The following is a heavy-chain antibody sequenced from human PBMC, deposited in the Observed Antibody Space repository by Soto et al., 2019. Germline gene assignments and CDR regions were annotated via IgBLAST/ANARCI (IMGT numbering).Heavy chain of an antibody. CDR2: IFGDGSRA. V-gene: IGHV3-23*01. Sequence: EVQLLESGGGLVQPGGSLRRSCAASGFTFSTYTMNWVRQAPGKGLEWVSGIFGDGSRAYYADSVKGRFTDSRDNSKNTLYLQMSSLSVEDTAVDYCAQDARPDGYWDFDYWGQGTLVTVSS. CDR1: GFTFSTYT. J-gene: IGHJ4*02. D-gene: IGHD5-12*01. CDR3: AQDARPDGYWDFDY.